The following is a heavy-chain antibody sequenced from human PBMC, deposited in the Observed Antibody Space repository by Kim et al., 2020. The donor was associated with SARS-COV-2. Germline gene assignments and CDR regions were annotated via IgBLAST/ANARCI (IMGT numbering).Heavy chain of an antibody. J-gene: IGHJ2*01. CDR3: ARPYAAQNKYSSSPDWYFDL. CDR2: INPNSGGT. CDR1: GYTFTGYY. V-gene: IGHV1-2*04. Sequence: ASVKVSCKASGYTFTGYYMHWVRQAPGQGLEWMGWINPNSGGTNYAQKFQGWVTMTRDTSISTAYMELSRLRSDDTAVYYCARPYAAQNKYSSSPDWYFDLWGRGTLVTVSS. D-gene: IGHD6-13*01.